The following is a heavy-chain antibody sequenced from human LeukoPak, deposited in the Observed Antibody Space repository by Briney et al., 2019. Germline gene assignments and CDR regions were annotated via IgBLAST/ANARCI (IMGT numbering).Heavy chain of an antibody. V-gene: IGHV4-30-4*08. CDR1: GGSISSGDYY. Sequence: SETLSLTCTVSGGSISSGDYYWSWIRQPPGKGLEWIGYIYYSGSTYYNPSLKSRVTISVDTSKNQFSLKLSSVTAADTAVYYCARGGGRLLLWIGETCLDYWGQGTLVTVSS. CDR2: IYYSGST. D-gene: IGHD3-10*01. J-gene: IGHJ4*02. CDR3: ARGGGRLLLWIGETCLDY.